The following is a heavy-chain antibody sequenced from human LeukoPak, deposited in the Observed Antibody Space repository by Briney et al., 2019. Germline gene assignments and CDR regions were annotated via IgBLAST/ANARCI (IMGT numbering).Heavy chain of an antibody. D-gene: IGHD3-10*01. J-gene: IGHJ4*02. Sequence: GGSLRLSCAASGFTFSSYSMNWVRQAPGKGLEWVSSISSSSSYIYYADSVKGRFTISRDNAKNSLYLQMNSLRAEDTAVYYRARDQGAARRGLDCWGQGTLVTVSP. CDR3: ARDQGAARRGLDC. V-gene: IGHV3-21*01. CDR2: ISSSSSYI. CDR1: GFTFSSYS.